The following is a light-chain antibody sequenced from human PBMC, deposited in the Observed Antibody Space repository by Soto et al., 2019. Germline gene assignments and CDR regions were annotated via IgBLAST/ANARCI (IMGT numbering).Light chain of an antibody. V-gene: IGKV3-15*01. Sequence: EVVMTQSPATLSVSQGEGATLSCGASTGIGDTLAWYQHKPGRTTRLLIYYTSTSATGVPASFSGSRSATEFTLTITRLQAEDFAAYYCQQYGSSSPITFGQGTRVEIK. CDR3: QQYGSSSPIT. CDR1: TGIGDT. CDR2: YTS. J-gene: IGKJ5*01.